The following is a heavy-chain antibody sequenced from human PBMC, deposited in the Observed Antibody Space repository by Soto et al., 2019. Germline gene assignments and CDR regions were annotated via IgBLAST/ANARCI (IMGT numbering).Heavy chain of an antibody. V-gene: IGHV3-30*18. D-gene: IGHD2-15*01. CDR3: AKGPRIYPHEWRLSIDY. Sequence: PGGSLRLSCAASGFTFSSYGMHWVRQAPGKGLEWVAVISYDGSNKYYADSVKGRFTISRDNSKNTLYLQMNSLRAEDTAVYYCAKGPRIYPHEWRLSIDYWGQGTLVTVSS. J-gene: IGHJ4*02. CDR1: GFTFSSYG. CDR2: ISYDGSNK.